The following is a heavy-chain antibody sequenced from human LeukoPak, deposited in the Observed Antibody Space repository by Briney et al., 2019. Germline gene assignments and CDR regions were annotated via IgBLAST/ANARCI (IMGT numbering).Heavy chain of an antibody. V-gene: IGHV2-5*01. CDR1: GFSLSTSGVG. J-gene: IGHJ4*02. D-gene: IGHD6-13*01. Sequence: SGPTLVKPTQTLTLTCTFSGFSLSTSGVGVGWIRQPPGKALEWLALIYWNDDKRYSPSLKSRLTITKDTSKNQVVLTMTNMDPVDTATYYCARRPIAAAGIGFDYWGQGTLVTVSS. CDR3: ARRPIAAAGIGFDY. CDR2: IYWNDDK.